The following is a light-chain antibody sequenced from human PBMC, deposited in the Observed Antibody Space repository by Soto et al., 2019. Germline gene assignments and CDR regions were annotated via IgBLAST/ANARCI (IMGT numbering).Light chain of an antibody. Sequence: DIQMTQSPTTLSASVGDRVTITCRASQSISSWLAWYQQKPGKAPKLLIYKASSLESGVPSRFSGSGSGTEFTLTISSLQPDDFATYYCQQYNSYPYTFGQGTKLEIK. J-gene: IGKJ2*01. CDR1: QSISSW. CDR2: KAS. CDR3: QQYNSYPYT. V-gene: IGKV1-5*03.